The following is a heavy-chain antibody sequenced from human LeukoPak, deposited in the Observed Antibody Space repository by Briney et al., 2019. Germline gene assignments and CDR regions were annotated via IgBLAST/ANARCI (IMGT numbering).Heavy chain of an antibody. CDR2: ISSSSSYI. CDR1: GFTFSSYS. V-gene: IGHV3-21*01. Sequence: PGGSLRLSCAASGFTFSSYSMNWVRQAPGKGLEWVSSISSSSSYIYYADSVKGRFTISRDNSKNTLYLQINSLRAEDTAVYYCARDALYSSSSFDYWGQGTLVTVSS. D-gene: IGHD6-6*01. J-gene: IGHJ4*02. CDR3: ARDALYSSSSFDY.